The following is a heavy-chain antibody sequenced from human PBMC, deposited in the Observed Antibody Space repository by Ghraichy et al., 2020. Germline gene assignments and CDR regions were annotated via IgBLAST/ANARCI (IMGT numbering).Heavy chain of an antibody. CDR1: GGSISSRNSY. V-gene: IGHV4-39*01. D-gene: IGHD1-14*01. CDR2: LYYSGSSWST. J-gene: IGHJ4*02. Sequence: SETLSLTCTVSGGSISSRNSYWAWIRQPPGKGPEWIGSLYYSGSSWSTYYNPSLKGRVTMSVDTSKNQYSLNLSSVTAADTAVYYCARIVSEDWGQGTLVTVSS. CDR3: ARIVSED.